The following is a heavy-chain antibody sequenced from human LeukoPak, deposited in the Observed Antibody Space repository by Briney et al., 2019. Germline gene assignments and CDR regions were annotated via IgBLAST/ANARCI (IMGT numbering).Heavy chain of an antibody. CDR3: AKDKSTIKYSSGWYFDY. CDR2: ISGSGGST. D-gene: IGHD6-19*01. Sequence: GGSLRLSCAASGFTFSSYAMSWVRQAPGKGLEWVSAISGSGGSTYYADSVKGRFTISRDNSKNTLYLQMNSLRAEDTAVYYCAKDKSTIKYSSGWYFDYWGQGTLVTVSS. J-gene: IGHJ4*02. V-gene: IGHV3-23*01. CDR1: GFTFSSYA.